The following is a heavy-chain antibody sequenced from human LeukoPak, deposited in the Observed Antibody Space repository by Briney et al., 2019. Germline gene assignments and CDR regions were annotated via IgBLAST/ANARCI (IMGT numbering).Heavy chain of an antibody. CDR1: GFTFSSYG. V-gene: IGHV3-30*03. J-gene: IGHJ4*02. D-gene: IGHD4-17*01. CDR2: ISYDGSNK. Sequence: GGSLRFSCAASGFTFSSYGMHWVRQAPGKGLEWVAVISYDGSNKYYADSVKGRFTISRDNSKNTLYLQMNSLRAEDTAVYYCARDTPYGDYLICDYWGQGTLVTVSS. CDR3: ARDTPYGDYLICDY.